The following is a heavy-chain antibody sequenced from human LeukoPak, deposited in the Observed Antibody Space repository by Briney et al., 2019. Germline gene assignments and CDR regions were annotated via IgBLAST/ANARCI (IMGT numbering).Heavy chain of an antibody. V-gene: IGHV3-30*02. CDR2: IRYDGSNK. CDR1: GFTFSSYG. CDR3: ATDYYGSGSYWTVDY. J-gene: IGHJ4*02. Sequence: SGGSLRLSCAASGFTFSSYGMHWVRQAPGKGLEWVAFIRYDGSNKYYADSVKGRFTISRDNSKNTLYLQMNSLRAEDTAVYYCATDYYGSGSYWTVDYWGQGTLVTVSS. D-gene: IGHD3-10*01.